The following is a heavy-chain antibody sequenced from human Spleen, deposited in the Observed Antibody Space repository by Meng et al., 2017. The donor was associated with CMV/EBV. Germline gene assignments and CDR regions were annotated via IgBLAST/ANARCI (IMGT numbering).Heavy chain of an antibody. CDR2: INHSGST. CDR1: GGSFSGYY. D-gene: IGHD2-2*01. V-gene: IGHV4-34*01. J-gene: IGHJ5*02. CDR3: ARLPWIVPAARPSWSDP. Sequence: VQLQELGAGLLEPSETLSLTCAVYGGSFSGYYWSWIRQPPGKGLEWIGEINHSGSTNYNPSLKSRVTISVDTSKNQFSLKLSSVTAADTAVYYCARLPWIVPAARPSWSDPWGQGTLVTVSS.